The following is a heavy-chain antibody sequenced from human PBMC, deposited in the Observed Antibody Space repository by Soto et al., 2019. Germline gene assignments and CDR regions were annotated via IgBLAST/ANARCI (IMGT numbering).Heavy chain of an antibody. CDR2: IDWDDDK. D-gene: IGHD3-9*01. CDR3: ARTPRYPDGAFDI. Sequence: SGPTLVNPTQTLTLACTFSGFSLSTSGMRVSWIRQPPGKALEWLARIDWDDDKFYSTSLKTRLTISKDTSKNQVVLTMTNMDPVDTATYYCARTPRYPDGAFDIWGQGTMVTVSS. V-gene: IGHV2-70*04. CDR1: GFSLSTSGMR. J-gene: IGHJ3*02.